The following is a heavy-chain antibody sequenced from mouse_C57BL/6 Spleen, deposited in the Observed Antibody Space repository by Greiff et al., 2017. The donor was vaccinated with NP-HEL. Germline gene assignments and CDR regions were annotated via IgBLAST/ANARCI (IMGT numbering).Heavy chain of an antibody. CDR2: ISSGGDYI. J-gene: IGHJ2*01. D-gene: IGHD1-1*01. CDR1: GFTFSSYA. Sequence: EVQLVESGEGLVKPGGSLKLSCAASGFTFSSYAMSWVRQTPEKRLEWVAYISSGGDYIYYADTVKGRFTISRDNARNTLYLQMSSLKSEDTAMYYCTRDQRDYGSYYFDYWGQGTTLTVSS. V-gene: IGHV5-9-1*02. CDR3: TRDQRDYGSYYFDY.